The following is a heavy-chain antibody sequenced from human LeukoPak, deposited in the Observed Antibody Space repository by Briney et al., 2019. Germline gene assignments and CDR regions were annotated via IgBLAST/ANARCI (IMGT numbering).Heavy chain of an antibody. CDR3: ASLLWFGESLPNWFDS. CDR2: VNTDGSTT. J-gene: IGHJ5*01. CDR1: GFTFSSYW. D-gene: IGHD3-10*01. V-gene: IGHV3-74*01. Sequence: GGSLRPSCAASGFTFSSYWMHWVRQAPGKGLVWVSRVNTDGSTTSYADSVKGRFTISRDNAKNTLYLQMNSLRAEDTALYYCASLLWFGESLPNWFDSWGQGTLVTVSS.